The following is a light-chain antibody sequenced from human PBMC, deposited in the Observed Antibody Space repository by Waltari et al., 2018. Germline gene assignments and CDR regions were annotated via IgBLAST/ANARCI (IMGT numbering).Light chain of an antibody. J-gene: IGKJ2*01. Sequence: EIVLTQSPGTLSLSPGEKATLSCRASQSVSASYLAWYQQKPGQAPRVLIYGASSRATGIPDRFSGSGSGTEFTLTISRLETEDFAVYYCQQCGSSPPYTFGQGTKLEIK. V-gene: IGKV3-20*01. CDR2: GAS. CDR1: QSVSASY. CDR3: QQCGSSPPYT.